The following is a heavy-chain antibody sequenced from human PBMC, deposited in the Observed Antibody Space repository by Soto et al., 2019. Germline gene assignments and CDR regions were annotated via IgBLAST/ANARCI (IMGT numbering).Heavy chain of an antibody. J-gene: IGHJ4*02. CDR3: ARDEHDFWSGYYNSGVNYFDY. Sequence: GGSLRLSCAASGFTFSSYAMHWVRQAPGKGLEWVAVISYDGSNKYYADSVKGRFTISRDNSKNTLYLQMNSLRAEDTAVYYCARDEHDFWSGYYNSGVNYFDYWGQGTLVTVSS. CDR2: ISYDGSNK. D-gene: IGHD3-3*01. CDR1: GFTFSSYA. V-gene: IGHV3-30-3*01.